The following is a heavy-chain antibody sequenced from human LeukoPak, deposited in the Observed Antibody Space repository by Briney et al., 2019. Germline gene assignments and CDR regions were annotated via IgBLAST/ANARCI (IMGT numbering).Heavy chain of an antibody. CDR2: INWNGNTR. D-gene: IGHD1-20*01. Sequence: GGSLRLSCAASGFTFADYGMSWVRQAPGKGLEWVCGINWNGNTRVYADSMKGRFTISRDNAKNSLYLQMNSLRAEDTAVYYCARVNNWNDVSFFDYWGQGTLVTVSS. CDR1: GFTFADYG. J-gene: IGHJ4*02. CDR3: ARVNNWNDVSFFDY. V-gene: IGHV3-20*04.